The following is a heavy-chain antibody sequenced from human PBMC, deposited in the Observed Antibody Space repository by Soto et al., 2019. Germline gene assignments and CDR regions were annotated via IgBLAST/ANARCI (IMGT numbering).Heavy chain of an antibody. CDR3: AASSTSHLYYYGMDV. V-gene: IGHV1-58*01. D-gene: IGHD2-2*01. J-gene: IGHJ6*02. CDR2: IVVGSGNT. CDR1: GFTFTSSA. Sequence: ASVKVSCKASGFTFTSSAVQWVRQARGQRLEWIGWIVVGSGNTDYAQKFQERVTITRDMSTSTAYMELSSLRSEDTAVYYCAASSTSHLYYYGMDVWGQGTTVTVSS.